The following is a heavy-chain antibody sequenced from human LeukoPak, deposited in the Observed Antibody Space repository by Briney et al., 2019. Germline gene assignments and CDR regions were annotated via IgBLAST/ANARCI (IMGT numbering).Heavy chain of an antibody. CDR1: GFTFSSYG. V-gene: IGHV3-30*02. CDR3: ARFRNTRDAFDI. D-gene: IGHD2-2*02. Sequence: GGSLRLSCAASGFTFSSYGMHWVRQAPGKGLEWVAFIRYDGSNKYYADSVKGRFTISRDNSKNTLYLQMNSLRAEDTAVYYCARFRNTRDAFDIWGQGTMVTVSS. CDR2: IRYDGSNK. J-gene: IGHJ3*02.